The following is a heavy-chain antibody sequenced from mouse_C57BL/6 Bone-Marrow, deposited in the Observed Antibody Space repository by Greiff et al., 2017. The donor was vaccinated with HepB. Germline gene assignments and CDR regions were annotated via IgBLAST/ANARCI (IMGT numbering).Heavy chain of an antibody. V-gene: IGHV1-7*01. CDR1: GYTFTSYW. Sequence: VQRVESGAELAKPGASVKLSCKASGYTFTSYWMHWVKPRPGQGLEWIGYINPSSGYPKYNQKLKDKATLTADNSSSTAYMQLSSLTYEDSAVYYCARNELSMDYWGQGTSVTVSS. J-gene: IGHJ4*01. CDR3: ARNELSMDY. CDR2: INPSSGYP.